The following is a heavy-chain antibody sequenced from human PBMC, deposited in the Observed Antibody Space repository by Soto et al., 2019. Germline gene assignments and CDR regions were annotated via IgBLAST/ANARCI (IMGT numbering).Heavy chain of an antibody. D-gene: IGHD2-8*01. Sequence: EVQLVESGGGLVQPGGSLRLSCVASGFMFDSYAMNWVRQAPGKGLEWVSYISPGGDRIYYAESLKGRITISRDNARNSMSLQMNSLSDEDTAVYYGTKSADSAGWGVDFWGQGTLVTVSS. CDR2: ISPGGDRI. CDR1: GFMFDSYA. J-gene: IGHJ4*02. CDR3: TKSADSAGWGVDF. V-gene: IGHV3-48*02.